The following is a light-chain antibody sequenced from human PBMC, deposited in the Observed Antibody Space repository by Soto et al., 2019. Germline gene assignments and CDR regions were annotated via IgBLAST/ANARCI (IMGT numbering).Light chain of an antibody. V-gene: IGKV1-5*03. Sequence: DIQMTQSPSTLSASVGDRVTITCRASQSISSWLAWYQQKPGKVPKLLIFKASSLESGVPSRFSGSGSGTEFTLTISSLQPDDFATYYCQQYNGYSSWTFGQGTKVEIK. CDR1: QSISSW. CDR3: QQYNGYSSWT. J-gene: IGKJ1*01. CDR2: KAS.